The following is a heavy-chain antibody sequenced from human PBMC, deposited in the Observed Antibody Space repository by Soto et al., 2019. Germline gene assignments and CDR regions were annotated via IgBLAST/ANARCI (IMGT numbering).Heavy chain of an antibody. Sequence: PWWSLRLSCSGSVFSFGSYEMHWVRQAPGKGLEWVTFTSYDGSINYYADSVKGRFTMSRDNSKNLLYLQMNSLRTEDTAVYYCVRRSTVSYYAVDVWGQGTTVTVSS. CDR3: VRRSTVSYYAVDV. CDR2: TSYDGSIN. J-gene: IGHJ6*02. D-gene: IGHD4-17*01. CDR1: VFSFGSYE. V-gene: IGHV3-30*04.